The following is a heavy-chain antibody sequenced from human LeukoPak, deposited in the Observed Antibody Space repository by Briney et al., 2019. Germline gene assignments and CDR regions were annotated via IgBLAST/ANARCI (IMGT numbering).Heavy chain of an antibody. V-gene: IGHV4-39*07. D-gene: IGHD3-22*01. CDR3: ARGPYYYDSSGYGPHDY. J-gene: IGHJ4*02. CDR2: IYYSGST. Sequence: PSETLSLTCTVSDGSISSSSYYWGWIRQPPGKGLEWIGSIYYSGSTYNNPSLKSRVTISVDTSKNQFSLKLSSVTAADTAVYYCARGPYYYDSSGYGPHDYWGQGTLVTVSS. CDR1: DGSISSSSYY.